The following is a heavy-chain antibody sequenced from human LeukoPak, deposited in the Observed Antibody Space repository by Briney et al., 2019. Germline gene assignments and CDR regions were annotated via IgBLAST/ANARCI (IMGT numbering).Heavy chain of an antibody. J-gene: IGHJ4*02. CDR2: ISGSGGST. CDR3: AKIYGSYYKSGIGY. Sequence: GGSLRLSCAASGFTFSSYAMSWVRQAPGKGLEWVSAISGSGGSTYYADSVKGRFTISRDNSKNTLYLQMDSLRAEDTAVYYCAKIYGSYYKSGIGYWGQGTLVTVSS. CDR1: GFTFSSYA. V-gene: IGHV3-23*01. D-gene: IGHD1-26*01.